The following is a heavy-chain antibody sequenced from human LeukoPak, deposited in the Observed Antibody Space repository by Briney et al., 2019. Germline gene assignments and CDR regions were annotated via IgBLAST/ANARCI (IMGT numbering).Heavy chain of an antibody. J-gene: IGHJ4*02. Sequence: GGSLRLSCAASGFTFSSYSMNWVRQAPGKGLEWVSSISSSSSYIYYADSVKGRFTISRDNAKNSLYLQMNSLRAEDTALYYCARSGMVRGVINYFDYWGQGTLVTVSS. CDR2: ISSSSSYI. D-gene: IGHD3-10*01. CDR3: ARSGMVRGVINYFDY. CDR1: GFTFSSYS. V-gene: IGHV3-21*04.